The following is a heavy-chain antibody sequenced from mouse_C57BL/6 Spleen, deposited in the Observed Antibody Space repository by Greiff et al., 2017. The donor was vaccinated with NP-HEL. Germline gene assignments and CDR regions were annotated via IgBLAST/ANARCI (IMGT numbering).Heavy chain of an antibody. J-gene: IGHJ1*03. CDR3: ARAYYYGSSYDWYFDV. CDR1: GYTFTSYW. CDR2: INPSNGGT. Sequence: QVQLQQPGTELVKPGASVKLSCKASGYTFTSYWMHWVKQRPGQGLEWIGNINPSNGGTNYNEKFKSEATLTVDKSSSTAYMQLSSLTSEDSAVYYCARAYYYGSSYDWYFDVWGTGTTVTVSS. V-gene: IGHV1-53*01. D-gene: IGHD1-1*01.